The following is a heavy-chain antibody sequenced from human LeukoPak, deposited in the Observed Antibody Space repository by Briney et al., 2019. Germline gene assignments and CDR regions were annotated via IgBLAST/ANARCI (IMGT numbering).Heavy chain of an antibody. J-gene: IGHJ5*01. CDR2: ISYDGSNK. CDR3: AKESTVTPGSVNWFDS. Sequence: GGSLRLSCAASGFTFSSYAMHWVRQAPGKGLEWVAVISYDGSNKYYADSVKGRFTIPRDNFKNRLFLQMKSLRAEDTAVYYCAKESTVTPGSVNWFDSWGQGTLVTVSS. D-gene: IGHD4-17*01. V-gene: IGHV3-30*04. CDR1: GFTFSSYA.